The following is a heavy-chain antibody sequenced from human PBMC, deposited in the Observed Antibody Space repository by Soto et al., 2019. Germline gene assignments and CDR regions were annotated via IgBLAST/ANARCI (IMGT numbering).Heavy chain of an antibody. V-gene: IGHV1-3*05. CDR1: GYTFTSYA. CDR3: ARSIVVVTALDY. D-gene: IGHD2-21*02. Sequence: QVQLVQSGAEEKKPGASVKVSCKASGYTFTSYAMHWVRQAPGQRLEWMGWINAGNGNTKYSQKFQGRVTITRDTSASTAYMELSSLRSEDTGVYYCARSIVVVTALDYWGQGTLVTVS. J-gene: IGHJ4*02. CDR2: INAGNGNT.